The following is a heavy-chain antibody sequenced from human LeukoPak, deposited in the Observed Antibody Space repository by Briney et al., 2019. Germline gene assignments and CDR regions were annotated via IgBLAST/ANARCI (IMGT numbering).Heavy chain of an antibody. CDR2: ISSSSSYI. J-gene: IGHJ6*03. CDR1: GFTFSSYS. Sequence: GGSLRLSCAASGFTFSSYSMNWVRQAPGKGLEWVSSISSSSSYIYYADSVKGRFTISRDNAKNSLYLQMNSLRAEDTAVYYCARVRWDYYYYYMDVWGKGTTVTISS. V-gene: IGHV3-21*04. D-gene: IGHD1-26*01. CDR3: ARVRWDYYYYYMDV.